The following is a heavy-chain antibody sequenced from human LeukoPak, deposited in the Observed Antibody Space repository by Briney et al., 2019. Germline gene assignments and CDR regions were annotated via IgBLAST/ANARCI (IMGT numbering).Heavy chain of an antibody. V-gene: IGHV3-64*01. CDR1: GFTFSDYS. D-gene: IGHD3-10*01. J-gene: IGHJ4*02. CDR2: ISSNGGST. Sequence: GGSLRLSCAASGFTFSDYSTHWVRQAPGKGLEYVSAISSNGGSTYYANSLEGRFTISRDNSKNTLYLQMGSLRAEDMAVYYCARRKLDGSGRVDYWGQGTLVTVSS. CDR3: ARRKLDGSGRVDY.